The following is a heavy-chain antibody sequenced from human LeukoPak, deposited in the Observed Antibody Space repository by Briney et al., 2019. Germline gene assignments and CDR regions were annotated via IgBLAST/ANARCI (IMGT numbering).Heavy chain of an antibody. CDR1: GFTFSSYA. V-gene: IGHV3-23*01. CDR2: ISGSGGST. Sequence: GGSLRLSCAASGFTFSSYAMSWVRQAPGKGLEWVSAISGSGGSTYHADSVKGRFTISRDNSKNTLYLQMNSLRAEDTAVYYCAKDHRRGPYSYGYGDWGQGTLVTVSS. J-gene: IGHJ4*02. D-gene: IGHD5-18*01. CDR3: AKDHRRGPYSYGYGD.